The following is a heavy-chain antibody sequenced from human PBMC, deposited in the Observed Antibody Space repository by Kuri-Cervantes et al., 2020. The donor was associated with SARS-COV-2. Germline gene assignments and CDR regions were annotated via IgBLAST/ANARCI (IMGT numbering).Heavy chain of an antibody. CDR3: ASRGNSRNWYFDL. D-gene: IGHD2/OR15-2a*01. J-gene: IGHJ2*01. CDR1: GFTFSDYY. V-gene: IGHV3-11*03. Sequence: SLKISCAASGFTFSDYYMSWIRQAPGKGLEWVSYISSSSSYTNYADSVKGRFTISRDNAKNSLYLQMNSLRAEDTAVYYCASRGNSRNWYFDLWGRGTLVTVSS. CDR2: ISSSSSYT.